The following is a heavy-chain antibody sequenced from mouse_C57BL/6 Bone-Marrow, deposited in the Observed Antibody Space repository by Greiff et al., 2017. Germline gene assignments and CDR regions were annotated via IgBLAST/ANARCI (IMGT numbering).Heavy chain of an antibody. CDR3: AREGNYYGSRTRAMDY. J-gene: IGHJ4*01. CDR1: GYSITSGYY. Sequence: EVKLVESGPGLVKPSQSLSLTCSVTGYSITSGYYWNWIRQFPGNKLEWMGYISYDGSNNYNPSLKNRISITRDTSKNQFFLKLNSVTTEDTATYYCAREGNYYGSRTRAMDYWGQGTSVTVSS. CDR2: ISYDGSN. D-gene: IGHD1-1*01. V-gene: IGHV3-6*01.